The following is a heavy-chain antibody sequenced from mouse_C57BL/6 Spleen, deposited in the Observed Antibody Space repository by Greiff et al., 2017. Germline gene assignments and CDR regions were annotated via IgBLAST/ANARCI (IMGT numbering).Heavy chain of an antibody. CDR3: ARGSGTGFGY. CDR2: ISSGSSTI. Sequence: EVQRVESGGGLVKPGGSLKLSCAASGFTFSDYGMHWVRQAPEKGLEWVAYISSGSSTIYYADTVKGRFTISRDNAKNTLFLQMTSLRSEETAMYYCARGSGTGFGYWGQGTTLTVSS. D-gene: IGHD4-1*01. CDR1: GFTFSDYG. J-gene: IGHJ2*01. V-gene: IGHV5-17*01.